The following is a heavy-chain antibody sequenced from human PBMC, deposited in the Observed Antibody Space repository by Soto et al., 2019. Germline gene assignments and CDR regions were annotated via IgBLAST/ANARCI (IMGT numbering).Heavy chain of an antibody. D-gene: IGHD6-13*01. CDR2: IYTSGST. V-gene: IGHV4-4*07. CDR3: ARIATSSSWYGGRAFDI. CDR1: GGSFNSYY. J-gene: IGHJ3*02. Sequence: SETLSLTCTVSGGSFNSYYWSWIRQPAGKGLEWIGRIYTSGSTNYNPSLKSRVTISVDTSKNQFSLKLSSVTAADTAVYYCARIATSSSWYGGRAFDIWGQGTMVTVSS.